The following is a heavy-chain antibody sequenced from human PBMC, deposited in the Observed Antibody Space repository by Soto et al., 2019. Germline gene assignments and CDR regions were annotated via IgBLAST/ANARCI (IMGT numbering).Heavy chain of an antibody. D-gene: IGHD3-22*01. CDR3: ARGGAGSGYYLFDS. Sequence: SETLSLTCGVSGGSISSGGYSWTWIRQPPGKGLEWIGYIYHGGSTYYSPSLKSRVTISLDRSKNQLSLELRSVTAADTAVYYCARGGAGSGYYLFDSWGQGTLVTVSS. CDR2: IYHGGST. J-gene: IGHJ4*02. V-gene: IGHV4-30-2*01. CDR1: GGSISSGGYS.